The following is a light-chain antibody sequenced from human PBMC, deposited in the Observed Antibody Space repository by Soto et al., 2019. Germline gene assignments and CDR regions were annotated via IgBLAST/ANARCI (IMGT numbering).Light chain of an antibody. Sequence: EIVLTQSPATLSVSPGERATLSCRASQSVSRNLAWYQQKPGQAPRLLIYGASTRANGIPARFSGSGSGTELTLTISSLQSEDFSVYYCQQYNNWPPWTFGQGTKVDIK. V-gene: IGKV3-15*01. CDR2: GAS. CDR1: QSVSRN. CDR3: QQYNNWPPWT. J-gene: IGKJ1*01.